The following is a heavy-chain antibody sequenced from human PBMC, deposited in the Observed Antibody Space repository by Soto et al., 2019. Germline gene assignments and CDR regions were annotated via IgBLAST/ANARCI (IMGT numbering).Heavy chain of an antibody. V-gene: IGHV3-23*01. CDR1: GFTFSSYG. CDR2: ITDTGSST. J-gene: IGHJ4*02. CDR3: AKDRLAGNFDY. Sequence: GGSLRLSCAASGFTFSSYGMHWVRQAPGKGLEWVAAITDTGSSTYYADSVKGRFTISRDNSKNTLYLQMNGLRVEDTAVYYCAKDRLAGNFDYWGQGTQVTVSS.